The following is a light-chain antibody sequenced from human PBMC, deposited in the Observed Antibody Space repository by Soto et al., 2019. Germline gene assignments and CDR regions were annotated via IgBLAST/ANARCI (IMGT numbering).Light chain of an antibody. CDR2: EVR. Sequence: QSVLTQPASVSGSPGQSITISCIGSSSDIGGYDYVSWYQQHPGKAPKLLISEVRNRPSGVSDRFTGSKSGYTASLTTSGLQPEDEADYYCSSYTTRITLIFGGGTKVTVL. V-gene: IGLV2-14*01. CDR3: SSYTTRITLI. CDR1: SSDIGGYDY. J-gene: IGLJ2*01.